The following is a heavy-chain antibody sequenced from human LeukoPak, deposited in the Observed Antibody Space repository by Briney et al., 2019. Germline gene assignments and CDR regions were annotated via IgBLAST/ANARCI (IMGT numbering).Heavy chain of an antibody. CDR3: ARGTYYYDSSGYHNDAFDI. J-gene: IGHJ3*02. CDR2: VYTSGST. Sequence: SETLSLTCTVSGGSISSYWWNWIRQPAGKGLEWIGRVYTSGSTTYNPSLRSRVTMSVDTSKNQLSLKLSSVTAADTAVYYCARGTYYYDSSGYHNDAFDIWGQGTMVTVSS. D-gene: IGHD3-22*01. CDR1: GGSISSYW. V-gene: IGHV4-4*07.